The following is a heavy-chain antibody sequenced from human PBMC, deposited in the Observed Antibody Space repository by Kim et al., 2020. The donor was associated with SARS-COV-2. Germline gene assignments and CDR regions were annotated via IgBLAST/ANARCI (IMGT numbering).Heavy chain of an antibody. CDR3: ARSYRSGWHYFDY. CDR1: GFTFSSYG. D-gene: IGHD6-19*01. V-gene: IGHV3-33*01. Sequence: GGSLRLSCAASGFTFSSYGMHWVRQAPGKGLEWVAVIWYDGSNKYYADSVKGRFTISRDNSKNTMYLQMNSLRAEDTAVYYCARSYRSGWHYFDYWGQGTLVTVSS. CDR2: IWYDGSNK. J-gene: IGHJ4*02.